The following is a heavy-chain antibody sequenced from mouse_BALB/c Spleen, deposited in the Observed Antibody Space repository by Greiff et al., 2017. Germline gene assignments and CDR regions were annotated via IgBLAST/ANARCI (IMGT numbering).Heavy chain of an antibody. CDR3: ARSGFIKDWYFDV. CDR2: IFPGSGNT. CDR1: GYSFTSYY. V-gene: IGHV1-66*01. D-gene: IGHD1-1*01. J-gene: IGHJ1*01. Sequence: VQRVESGPELVKPGASVKISCKASGYSFTSYYIHWVKQRPGQGLEWIGWIFPGSGNTKYNEKFKGKATLTADTSSSTAYMQLSSLTSEDSAVYFCARSGFIKDWYFDVWGAGTTVTVSS.